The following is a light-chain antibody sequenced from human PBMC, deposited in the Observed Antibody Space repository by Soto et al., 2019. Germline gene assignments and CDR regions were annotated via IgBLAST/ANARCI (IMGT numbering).Light chain of an antibody. CDR3: QQYDNLPLT. V-gene: IGKV3-15*01. Sequence: EIVMTHSPATLSVSPGERATLSCRASQSVSNNLAWYQQKPGQAPRLLIYGASTRATAIPARFSGSGSGTEFTLTISSLQSEDFATYYCQQYDNLPLTFGGGTKVEIK. CDR2: GAS. CDR1: QSVSNN. J-gene: IGKJ4*01.